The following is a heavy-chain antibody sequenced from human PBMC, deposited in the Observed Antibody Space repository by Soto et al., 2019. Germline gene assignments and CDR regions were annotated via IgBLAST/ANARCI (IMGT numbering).Heavy chain of an antibody. CDR3: ARDRGGSSWYLYYGMDV. J-gene: IGHJ6*02. V-gene: IGHV4-31*03. D-gene: IGHD6-13*01. CDR2: IYYSGST. Sequence: SETLSLTCTVSGGSISSGGYYWSWIRQHPGKGLEWIGYIYYSGSTYYNPSLKSRVTISVDTAKNQFSLKLSSVTAADTAVYYCARDRGGSSWYLYYGMDVWGQGTTVTVSS. CDR1: GGSISSGGYY.